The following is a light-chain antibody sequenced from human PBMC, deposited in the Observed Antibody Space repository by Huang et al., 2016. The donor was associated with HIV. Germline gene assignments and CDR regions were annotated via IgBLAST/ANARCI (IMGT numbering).Light chain of an antibody. CDR1: ESILRN. CDR3: QQYKKWPPYT. Sequence: VMTQSPATLSVSPGEKATLSFRAGESILRNLAWYQQRPGQPPRLLIYGASGRLTGIPDRFSGSGSGTEFSLTISSLQSEDFAVYYCQQYKKWPPYTYGQGTKLEIK. V-gene: IGKV3-15*01. J-gene: IGKJ2*01. CDR2: GAS.